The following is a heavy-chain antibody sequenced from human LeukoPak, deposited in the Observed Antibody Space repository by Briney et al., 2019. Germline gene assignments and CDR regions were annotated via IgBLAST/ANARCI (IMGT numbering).Heavy chain of an antibody. CDR2: INPSGGST. J-gene: IGHJ4*02. Sequence: ASVKVSCKASGYTFISYGISWVRQAPGQGLEWMGIINPSGGSTSYAQKFQGRVTMTRDTSTSTVYMELSSLRSEDTAVYYCARAGAHYDSSGYPFDYWGQGTLVTVSS. D-gene: IGHD3-22*01. CDR3: ARAGAHYDSSGYPFDY. CDR1: GYTFISYG. V-gene: IGHV1-46*01.